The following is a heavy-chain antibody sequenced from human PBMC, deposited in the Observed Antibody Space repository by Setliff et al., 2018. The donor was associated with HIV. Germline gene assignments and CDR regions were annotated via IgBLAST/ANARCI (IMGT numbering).Heavy chain of an antibody. Sequence: ASVKVSCKASGYTFNNYGISWVRQAPGQGLEWMGGIIPIFGTPDYAQKFQGRVTITADGSTSTAYMELSSLRFEDTATYYCARDQATGYEKVWFSWIDPWGQGTLVTVSS. V-gene: IGHV1-69*13. CDR3: ARDQATGYEKVWFSWIDP. CDR2: IIPIFGTP. D-gene: IGHD5-12*01. CDR1: GYTFNNYG. J-gene: IGHJ5*02.